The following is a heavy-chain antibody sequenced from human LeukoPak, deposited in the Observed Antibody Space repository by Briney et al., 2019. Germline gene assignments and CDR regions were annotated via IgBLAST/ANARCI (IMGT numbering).Heavy chain of an antibody. V-gene: IGHV4-31*03. D-gene: IGHD3-3*01. CDR1: GGSISSGGYY. CDR2: IYYSGST. Sequence: PSQTLSLTCTVSGGSISSGGYYWSWIRQHPGKGLEWIGYIYYSGSTYYNPSLKSRVTISVDTSKNQFSLKLSSVTAADTAVYYCASRNPRKYDFWSWGQGTLVTVSS. CDR3: ASRNPRKYDFWS. J-gene: IGHJ5*02.